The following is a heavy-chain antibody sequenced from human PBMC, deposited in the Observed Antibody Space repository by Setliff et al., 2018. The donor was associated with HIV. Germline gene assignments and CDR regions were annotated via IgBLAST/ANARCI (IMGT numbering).Heavy chain of an antibody. CDR2: IYGGAGT. D-gene: IGHD3-16*01. CDR3: ASDLGGDGYNYHYYYGMDV. J-gene: IGHJ6*02. V-gene: IGHV3-66*01. CDR1: GFSVSRNY. Sequence: LRLSCAASGFSVSRNYMSWVRQAPGKGLEWVSVIYGGAGTNYADSVNARFTISTDNSKNTLYLQMNSLRAEATAVYYCASDLGGDGYNYHYYYGMDVLGQGTTVTVSS.